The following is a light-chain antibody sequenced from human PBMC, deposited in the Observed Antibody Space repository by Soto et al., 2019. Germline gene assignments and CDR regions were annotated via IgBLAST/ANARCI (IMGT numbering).Light chain of an antibody. Sequence: SSELTQPPSVSVSLGQTASITCSGDKLGDKHASWYHQKPGQSPVLVMYEDTKRPSGIPERFSGSKSGDTATLTISGTQAMDEADYYCQAWDSYTVVFAGGTKLTVL. CDR2: EDT. CDR3: QAWDSYTVV. J-gene: IGLJ2*01. V-gene: IGLV3-1*01. CDR1: KLGDKH.